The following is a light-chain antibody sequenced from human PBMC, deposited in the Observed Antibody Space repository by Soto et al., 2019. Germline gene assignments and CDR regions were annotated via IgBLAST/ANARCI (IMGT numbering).Light chain of an antibody. J-gene: IGKJ1*01. V-gene: IGKV3-11*01. CDR3: QQRSNWPRT. Sequence: EMVLTQSPATLSLSPGERATLSCRASQSVSSYLAWYQQKPGQAPRLLIYDASNRATGIPARFSGSGSGTDFTRTISSLEPEDFAVYYCQQRSNWPRTFGQGTKVEIK. CDR1: QSVSSY. CDR2: DAS.